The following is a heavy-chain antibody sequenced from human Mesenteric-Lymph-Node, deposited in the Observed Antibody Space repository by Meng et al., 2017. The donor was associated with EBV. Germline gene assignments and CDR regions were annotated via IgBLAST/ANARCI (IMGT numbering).Heavy chain of an antibody. CDR1: NGSISNYY. V-gene: IGHV4-59*01. D-gene: IGHD3-10*01. CDR3: ARDPYGATDF. J-gene: IGHJ4*02. CDR2: VYYSGST. Sequence: QVELQESGPGLVKPSETLYTTCTVSNGSISNYYWSWIRQPPGRGLEWIGYVYYSGSTKYNPSLKSRVTISVDTSKNQFSLKLTSVTAADTAVYYCARDPYGATDFWGQGTLVTVSS.